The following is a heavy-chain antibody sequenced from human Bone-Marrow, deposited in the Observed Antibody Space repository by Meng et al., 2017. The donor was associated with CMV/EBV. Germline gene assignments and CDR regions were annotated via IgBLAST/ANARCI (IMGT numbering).Heavy chain of an antibody. J-gene: IGHJ4*01. D-gene: IGHD1-26*01. CDR2: SLPLLGIS. CDR3: ARDDLLGLAGSTKGYFDY. CDR1: GGTFNNYA. V-gene: IGHV1-69*04. Sequence: SVKVSCKASGGTFNNYAFNWVRQAPGQGLEWLGRSLPLLGISNYARKFQGRVTITADKSTSTTYMELSSLRSDDTAVYYCARDDLLGLAGSTKGYFDYWVQGTLVTVSS.